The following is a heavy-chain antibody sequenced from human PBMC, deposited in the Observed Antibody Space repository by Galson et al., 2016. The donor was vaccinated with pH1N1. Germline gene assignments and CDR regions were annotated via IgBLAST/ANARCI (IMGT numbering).Heavy chain of an antibody. CDR3: ARSSYGDYVHWFDP. CDR1: GATVTSGDSY. J-gene: IGHJ5*02. D-gene: IGHD4-17*01. Sequence: TLSLTCSVSGATVTSGDSYWSWIRQHPGKGLEWIGYIYYSGSTYYNPSLKSRVSISVYTSKNQFSLELSSVTAADTAVYYCARSSYGDYVHWFDPWGQGTLVTVSS. CDR2: IYYSGST. V-gene: IGHV4-31*03.